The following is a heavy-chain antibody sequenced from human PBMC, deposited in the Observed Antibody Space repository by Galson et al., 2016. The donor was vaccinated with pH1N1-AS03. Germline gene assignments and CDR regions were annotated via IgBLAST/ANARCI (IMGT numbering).Heavy chain of an antibody. CDR1: GFTFSYHH. Sequence: SLRLSCAGSGFTFSYHHMDWVRQAPGKGQEWVGRIRDKIRGHTTEYAMSVKVRFTISRDDSNNSPNLQMNSLKNEDTAMYFCVRLTWVHLAYDAWGQGTMFTVSP. V-gene: IGHV3-72*01. J-gene: IGHJ3*01. CDR2: IRDKIRGHTT. CDR3: VRLTWVHLAYDA. D-gene: IGHD1-26*01.